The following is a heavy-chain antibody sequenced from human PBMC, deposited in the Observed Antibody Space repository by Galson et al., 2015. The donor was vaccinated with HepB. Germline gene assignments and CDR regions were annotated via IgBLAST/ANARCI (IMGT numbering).Heavy chain of an antibody. CDR3: ATDKAYCGGDCYYAFDI. J-gene: IGHJ3*02. CDR2: FDPEDGET. D-gene: IGHD2-21*01. Sequence: SVKVSCKVSGYTLTELSMHWVRQAPGKGLEWMGGFDPEDGETIYAQKFQGRVTMTEDTSTDTAYMELSSLRSEDTAVYYCATDKAYCGGDCYYAFDIWGQGTMVTVSS. CDR1: GYTLTELS. V-gene: IGHV1-24*01.